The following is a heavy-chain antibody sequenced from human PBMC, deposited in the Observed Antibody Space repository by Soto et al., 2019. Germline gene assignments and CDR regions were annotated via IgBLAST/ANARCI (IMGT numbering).Heavy chain of an antibody. Sequence: QVQLVQAGAGVKKPGASVKVSCKAPRYIFTAYFMDWVRQAPGQGLEWMGWINPNNGATHYGLSFQGRVTMTRDTSISTAYMELSSLRSDDTAVYYCASHDPGARFDPWGQGTLVIVSS. J-gene: IGHJ5*02. CDR2: INPNNGAT. V-gene: IGHV1-2*02. CDR1: RYIFTAYF. D-gene: IGHD1-1*01. CDR3: ASHDPGARFDP.